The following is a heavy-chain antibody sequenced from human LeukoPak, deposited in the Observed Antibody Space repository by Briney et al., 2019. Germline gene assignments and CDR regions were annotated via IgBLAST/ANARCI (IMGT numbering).Heavy chain of an antibody. J-gene: IGHJ6*02. CDR2: IYYSGST. Sequence: SQTLSLTCTVSGGSISSGGYYWSWIRQHPGKGLEWIGYIYYSGSTYYNPSLKSRVTISVDTSKNQFSLKLSSVTAADTAVYYRARDRMGGGYYYGMDVWGQGTTVTVSS. CDR1: GGSISSGGYY. CDR3: ARDRMGGGYYYGMDV. V-gene: IGHV4-31*03. D-gene: IGHD2-8*01.